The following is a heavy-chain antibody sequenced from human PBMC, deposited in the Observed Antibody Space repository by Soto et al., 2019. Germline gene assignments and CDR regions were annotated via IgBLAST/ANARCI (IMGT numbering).Heavy chain of an antibody. D-gene: IGHD6-13*01. CDR3: ARDSSSWSHYYYYGMDV. J-gene: IGHJ6*02. Sequence: QVQLQESGPGLVKPSQTLSLTCTVSGGSISSGGYYWSWIRQHPGKGLEWIGYIYYSGSTYYNPSLKRLVTRSVDTSKNQFSLKLSSVTAADTAVYYCARDSSSWSHYYYYGMDVWGQGTTVTVSS. V-gene: IGHV4-31*01. CDR2: IYYSGST. CDR1: GGSISSGGYY.